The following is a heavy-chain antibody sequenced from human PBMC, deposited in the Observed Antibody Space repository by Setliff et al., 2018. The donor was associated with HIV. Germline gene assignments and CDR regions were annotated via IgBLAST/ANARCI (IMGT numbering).Heavy chain of an antibody. V-gene: IGHV1-8*02. J-gene: IGHJ6*03. CDR1: GYTFTNSD. Sequence: ASVKVSCKASGYTFTNSDINWVRQATGQGLEWMGWMNPNSGNTGYAQKFQGRVIMTRDTSITTAYMELSSLRSDDTAVSYCARGAWYTSGWYSSRYMDVWGKGTTVTVSS. D-gene: IGHD6-19*01. CDR2: MNPNSGNT. CDR3: ARGAWYTSGWYSSRYMDV.